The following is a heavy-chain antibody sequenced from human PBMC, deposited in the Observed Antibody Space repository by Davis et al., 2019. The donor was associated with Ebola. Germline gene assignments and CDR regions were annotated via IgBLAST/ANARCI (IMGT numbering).Heavy chain of an antibody. CDR2: ISGSGSST. CDR3: ARDSGEFRYGYPCGS. D-gene: IGHD5-18*01. CDR1: GFTFSTYV. Sequence: GESLKISCAASGFTFSTYVMTWVRQAPGKGLNWVSTISGSGSSTYYADSVKGRFTISRDNSENTLFLQMNSLRVEDTAVYYCARDSGEFRYGYPCGSWGQGTLVTVSS. V-gene: IGHV3-23*01. J-gene: IGHJ4*02.